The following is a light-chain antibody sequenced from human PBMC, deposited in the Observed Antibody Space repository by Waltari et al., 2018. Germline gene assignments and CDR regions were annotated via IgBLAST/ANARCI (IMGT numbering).Light chain of an antibody. V-gene: IGKV3-11*01. Sequence: DIVLTQSPATLSLSPGDTATLPCRASQSVGNYLAWYQQKPGQPPRLLIYDASNRATGVPARFRGNGSGTDFTLTISSLEAEDFAVYYCQQRSNWTPHTFGQGARLEIK. CDR3: QQRSNWTPHT. CDR1: QSVGNY. J-gene: IGKJ2*01. CDR2: DAS.